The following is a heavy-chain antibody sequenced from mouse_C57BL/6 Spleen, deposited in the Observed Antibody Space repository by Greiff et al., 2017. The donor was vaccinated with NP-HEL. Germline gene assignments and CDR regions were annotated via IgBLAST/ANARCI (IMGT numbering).Heavy chain of an antibody. V-gene: IGHV1-26*01. J-gene: IGHJ1*03. CDR2: INPNNGGT. D-gene: IGHD1-1*01. CDR1: GYTFTDYY. Sequence: VQLQQSGPELVKPGASVKISCKASGYTFTDYYMNWVKQSHGKSLEWIGDINPNNGGTSYNQKFKGKATLTVDKSSSTAYMELRSLTSEDSAVYYCARPTVVATRYFDVWGTGTTVTVSS. CDR3: ARPTVVATRYFDV.